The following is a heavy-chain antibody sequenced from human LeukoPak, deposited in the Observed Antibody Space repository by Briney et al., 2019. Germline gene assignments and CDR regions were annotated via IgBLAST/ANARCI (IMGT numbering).Heavy chain of an antibody. V-gene: IGHV3-21*01. D-gene: IGHD3-16*02. CDR3: ARGGALSLEFDI. CDR2: ISSSSSYI. Sequence: NSGGSLRLSCAASGFTFSSYSMNWVRQAPGMGLEWVSSISSSSSYIYYADSVKGRFTISRDNAKNSLYLQMNSLRAEDTAVYYCARGGALSLEFDIWGQGTMVTVSS. CDR1: GFTFSSYS. J-gene: IGHJ3*02.